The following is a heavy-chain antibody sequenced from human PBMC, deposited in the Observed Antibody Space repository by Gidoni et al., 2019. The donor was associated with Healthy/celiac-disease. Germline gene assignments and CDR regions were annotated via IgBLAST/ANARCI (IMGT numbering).Heavy chain of an antibody. CDR3: ARDESLAYFHH. V-gene: IGHV3-21*01. D-gene: IGHD6-19*01. J-gene: IGHJ1*01. Sequence: EVQLVESGGGLVKPGGSLRLSCAASGFTFSSYSMNWVRQAPGKGLGWVSSIISSSSYIYYADSVKGRFTISRDNAKNSLYLQMNSLRAEDTAVYYCARDESLAYFHHWGQGTLVTVSS. CDR1: GFTFSSYS. CDR2: IISSSSYI.